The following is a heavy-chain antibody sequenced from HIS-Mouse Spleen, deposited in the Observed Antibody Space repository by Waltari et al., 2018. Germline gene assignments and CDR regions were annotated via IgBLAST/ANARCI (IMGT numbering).Heavy chain of an antibody. D-gene: IGHD6-19*01. Sequence: QVTLRESGPALVKPTQTLKLTCTFSGFSLSTSGMCVSWIRPPPGKALEWLARIDWDDDKYYSTSLKTRLTISKDTSKNQVVLTMTNMDPVDTATYYCARIAEGYSSGWYAFDYWGQGTLVTVSS. CDR3: ARIAEGYSSGWYAFDY. CDR2: IDWDDDK. CDR1: GFSLSTSGMC. J-gene: IGHJ4*02. V-gene: IGHV2-70*15.